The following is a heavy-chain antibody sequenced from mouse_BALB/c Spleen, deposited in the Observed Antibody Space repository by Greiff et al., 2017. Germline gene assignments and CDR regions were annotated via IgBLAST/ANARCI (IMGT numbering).Heavy chain of an antibody. J-gene: IGHJ2*01. CDR1: GFNIKDYY. Sequence: VQLKESGAELVRPGALVKLSCKASGFNIKDYYMHWVKQRPEQGLEWIGWIDPENGNTIYDPKFQGKASITADTSSNTAYLQLSSLTSEDTAVYYCARGDGYYGVDYWGQGTTLTVSS. V-gene: IGHV14-1*02. D-gene: IGHD2-3*01. CDR2: IDPENGNT. CDR3: ARGDGYYGVDY.